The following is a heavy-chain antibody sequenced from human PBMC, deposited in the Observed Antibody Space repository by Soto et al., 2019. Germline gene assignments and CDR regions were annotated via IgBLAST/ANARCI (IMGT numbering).Heavy chain of an antibody. CDR1: GFTFSSSS. CDR3: ARDYYGSGSYYYYYYYGMDV. V-gene: IGHV3-21*01. D-gene: IGHD3-10*01. J-gene: IGHJ6*02. CDR2: ISSSSSYI. Sequence: AGSLTLSCAASGFTFSSSSMNWGRQAPGKGLEWVSSISSSSSYIYYADSVKGRFTISRDNAKNSLYLQMNSLRAEDTAVYYCARDYYGSGSYYYYYYYGMDVWGQGTTVTVSS.